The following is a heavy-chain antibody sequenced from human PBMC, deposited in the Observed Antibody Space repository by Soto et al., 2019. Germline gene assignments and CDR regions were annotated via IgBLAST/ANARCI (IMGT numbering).Heavy chain of an antibody. CDR3: AKARYGSGSRRTNYYFDY. CDR1: GYTFTSYA. J-gene: IGHJ4*02. Sequence: EVSVKVSCKASGYTFTSYATHWVRQAPGQRLEWMGWINAGNGNTKYSQKFQGRVTITRDTSASTAYMELSSLRSEDTAVYYCAKARYGSGSRRTNYYFDYWGQGTLVTVSS. CDR2: INAGNGNT. D-gene: IGHD3-10*01. V-gene: IGHV1-3*01.